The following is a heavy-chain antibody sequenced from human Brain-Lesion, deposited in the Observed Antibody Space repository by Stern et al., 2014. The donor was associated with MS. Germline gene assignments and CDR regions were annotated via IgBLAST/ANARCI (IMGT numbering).Heavy chain of an antibody. CDR1: GFTFSNYW. J-gene: IGHJ5*01. Sequence: EMQLVESGGGLVQPGGSLRLSCAASGFTFSNYWMHWVRQAPGKGLVWVSRVNNDGRRTSYADSVKGRFTMSRDNAKNTLYLQMNSLRVEDTAIYYCARGERWFDSWVQGTLVTVSS. D-gene: IGHD3-10*01. V-gene: IGHV3-74*02. CDR3: ARGERWFDS. CDR2: VNNDGRRT.